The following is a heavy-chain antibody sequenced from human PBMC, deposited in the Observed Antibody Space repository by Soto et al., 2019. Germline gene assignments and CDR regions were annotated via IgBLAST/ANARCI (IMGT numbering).Heavy chain of an antibody. CDR2: SYFGGST. CDR1: GDSINNYY. CDR3: ANFGRGTGYFYGVNV. D-gene: IGHD1-1*01. V-gene: IGHV4-4*09. Sequence: QVQLQESGPGLVKPSETLSLTCTVSGDSINNYYWSWIRQPPGKGLEWVGYSYFGGSTNYNPALKSRATISVDASRNQFSLKLSSVTAADSAVYYCANFGRGTGYFYGVNVWGPGTTVTVSS. J-gene: IGHJ6*02.